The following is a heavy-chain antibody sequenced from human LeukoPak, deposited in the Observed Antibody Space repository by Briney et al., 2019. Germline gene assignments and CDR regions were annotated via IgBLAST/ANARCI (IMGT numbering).Heavy chain of an antibody. Sequence: SETLSLTCTVSGASINSHYWSWIRQPAGKGLEWVGRIYISGSTNYNSSLQSRVTMSVDTSQNQFSLKLTSVTAADTAVYYCARALNPLPGTYYFDYWGQGTLVTVSS. J-gene: IGHJ4*02. CDR1: GASINSHY. CDR3: ARALNPLPGTYYFDY. CDR2: IYISGST. V-gene: IGHV4-4*07. D-gene: IGHD2-15*01.